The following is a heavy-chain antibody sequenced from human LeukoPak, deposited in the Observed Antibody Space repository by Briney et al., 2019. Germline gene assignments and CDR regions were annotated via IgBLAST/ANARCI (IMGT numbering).Heavy chain of an antibody. CDR1: GFTFSSYS. V-gene: IGHV3-21*01. CDR3: ARELGIMITFGGLGFDY. Sequence: GGSLRLSCAASGFTFSSYSMNWVRQAPGKGLEWVSSISSSSSYIYYADSVKGRFTISRDNAKNSLYLQMNSLRAEDTAVYYCARELGIMITFGGLGFDYWGQGTLVTVSS. J-gene: IGHJ4*02. CDR2: ISSSSSYI. D-gene: IGHD3-16*01.